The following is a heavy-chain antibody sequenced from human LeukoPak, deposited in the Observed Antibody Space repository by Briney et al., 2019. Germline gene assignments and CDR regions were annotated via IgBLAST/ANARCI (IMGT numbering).Heavy chain of an antibody. CDR3: ARERLVGANDAFDI. CDR2: ISSSGSTI. CDR1: GFTFSSYS. Sequence: PGGSLRLSCAASGFTFSSYSMNWVRQAPGKGLEWVSYISSSGSTIYYADSVKGRFTISRDNAKNTLYLQMNSLRAEDTAVYYCARERLVGANDAFDIWGQGTMVTVSS. J-gene: IGHJ3*02. D-gene: IGHD1-26*01. V-gene: IGHV3-48*04.